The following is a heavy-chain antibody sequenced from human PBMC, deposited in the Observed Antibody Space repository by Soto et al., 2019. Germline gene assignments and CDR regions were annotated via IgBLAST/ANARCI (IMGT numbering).Heavy chain of an antibody. V-gene: IGHV3-23*01. D-gene: IGHD2-15*01. CDR3: AKLECSGGSCYSGRLVDYFYYYMDV. CDR1: GFTFDTYA. Sequence: EVQLLESGGGLVQPGGSLRLSCAASGFTFDTYAMSWVRQAPGKGLEWVSAISGSGAKTYYADSVKGRFTISRDNSKNTLYLQMNSLGAEDTAVYHCAKLECSGGSCYSGRLVDYFYYYMDVWGNGTTVTVSS. J-gene: IGHJ6*03. CDR2: ISGSGAKT.